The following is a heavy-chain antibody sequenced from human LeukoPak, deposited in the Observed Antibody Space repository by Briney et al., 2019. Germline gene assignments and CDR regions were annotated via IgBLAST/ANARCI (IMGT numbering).Heavy chain of an antibody. J-gene: IGHJ4*02. Sequence: PSETLSLTCTVSGGSVSSGSYYWSWIRQPPGKGLEWIVYIYYSGNTNYNPSLKSRVSISVDTSKNQFSLKVSSVTAADTAVYYCARGGTRAVASSLDYWGQGTLVTVSS. CDR2: IYYSGNT. CDR3: ARGGTRAVASSLDY. D-gene: IGHD6-19*01. V-gene: IGHV4-61*01. CDR1: GGSVSSGSYY.